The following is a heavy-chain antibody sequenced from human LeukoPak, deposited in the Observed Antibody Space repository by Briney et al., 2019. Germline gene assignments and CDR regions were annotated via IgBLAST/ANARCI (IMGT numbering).Heavy chain of an antibody. CDR2: ISGSGGNT. V-gene: IGHV3-23*01. J-gene: IGHJ4*02. D-gene: IGHD2-15*01. CDR1: EFTFSSYG. CDR3: AKSQSGSCSGGSCSCDY. Sequence: GGPLRLSCVASEFTFSSYGMTWVRQAPGRGLEWVSGISGSGGNTHYADSVKGRFTISRDISRNTLYLQMNSLRAEDTAVYYCAKSQSGSCSGGSCSCDYWGQGTLVTVSS.